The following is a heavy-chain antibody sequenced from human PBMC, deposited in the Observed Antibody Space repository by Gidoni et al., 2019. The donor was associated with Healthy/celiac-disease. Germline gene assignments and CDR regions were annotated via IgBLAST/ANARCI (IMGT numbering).Heavy chain of an antibody. CDR3: ARHYDTRSLFDY. J-gene: IGHJ4*02. V-gene: IGHV3-11*01. Sequence: QVKLVESGGGLVKPGGSLRLSCAAAGLTCSDYYMSWIRQAPGKGLEWVSYISSSGSTIYYAASVKGRFTISRDNAKTSLYLQMNSLRAEDTAVYYCARHYDTRSLFDYWGQGTLVTVSS. CDR2: ISSSGSTI. CDR1: GLTCSDYY. D-gene: IGHD3-22*01.